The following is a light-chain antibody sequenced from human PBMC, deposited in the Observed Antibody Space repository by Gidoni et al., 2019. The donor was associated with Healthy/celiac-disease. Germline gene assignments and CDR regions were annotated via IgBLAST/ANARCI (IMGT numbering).Light chain of an antibody. Sequence: DIQMTQSPSTLSASVGDRVTITCRASQSISSWLAWYQQKPGKAPKLLIYKASSLESGVPSRFSGSGAGTEFTITISSLQPDDFATYYCQQYNSRYTFGQGTKLEIK. CDR3: QQYNSRYT. J-gene: IGKJ2*01. CDR1: QSISSW. CDR2: KAS. V-gene: IGKV1-5*03.